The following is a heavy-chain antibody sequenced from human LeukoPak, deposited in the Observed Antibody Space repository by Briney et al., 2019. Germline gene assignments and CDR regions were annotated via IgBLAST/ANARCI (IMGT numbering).Heavy chain of an antibody. CDR2: ISGSGGST. J-gene: IGHJ6*03. CDR3: AKDPTPLRNYYMDV. Sequence: GGSLRLSCAASGFTFSSYAMSWVRQAPGKGLEWVSAISGSGGSTYYADSVKGRFTISRDNSKNTLYLQMNSLRAEDTAVYYCAKDPTPLRNYYMDVWGKGTTVPVSS. D-gene: IGHD4-17*01. CDR1: GFTFSSYA. V-gene: IGHV3-23*01.